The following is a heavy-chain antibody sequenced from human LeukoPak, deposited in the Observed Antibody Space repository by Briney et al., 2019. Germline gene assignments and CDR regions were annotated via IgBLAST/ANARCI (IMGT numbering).Heavy chain of an antibody. D-gene: IGHD2-2*01. V-gene: IGHV3-21*01. CDR3: AREWGVAIPAAAFDY. CDR2: IGGNTNYR. Sequence: GGSLRLSCAASGFTFSVYNMNWVRQAPGKGLEWVSSIGGNTNYRYYADSVKGRFTISRDNAKNSLYLQMNSLRAEDTAVYYCAREWGVAIPAAAFDYWGQGTLVTVSS. CDR1: GFTFSVYN. J-gene: IGHJ4*02.